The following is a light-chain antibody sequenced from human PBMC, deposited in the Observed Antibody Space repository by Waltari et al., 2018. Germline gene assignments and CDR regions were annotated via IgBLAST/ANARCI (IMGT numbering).Light chain of an antibody. CDR2: DVG. CDR3: CSYAGSYTDV. J-gene: IGLJ1*01. CDR1: SSDVGGYNY. Sequence: QSALTQPRSVSGSPGQSVTISCTGTSSDVGGYNYVSWYQQHPGKAPKLMIYDVGKRPSGVPDRFSGSKSGNTASLTISGLQAEDEADYSCCSYAGSYTDVFGTGTKVTVL. V-gene: IGLV2-11*01.